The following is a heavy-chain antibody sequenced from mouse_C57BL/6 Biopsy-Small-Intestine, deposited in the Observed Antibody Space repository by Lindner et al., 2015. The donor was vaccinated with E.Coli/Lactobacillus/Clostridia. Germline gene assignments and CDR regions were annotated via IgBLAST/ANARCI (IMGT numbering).Heavy chain of an antibody. V-gene: IGHV5-17*01. CDR3: ASRYGSRYAWFAY. Sequence: VQLQESGGGLVKPGGSLKLSCAASGLTFSDFGMHWVRQAPEKGLEWVAYISSGSSTVYYADTVKGRFTISRDNAKNTLFLQMTSLRSEDTAMYYCASRYGSRYAWFAYWGQGTLVTVSA. J-gene: IGHJ3*01. CDR2: ISSGSSTV. D-gene: IGHD1-1*01. CDR1: GLTFSDFG.